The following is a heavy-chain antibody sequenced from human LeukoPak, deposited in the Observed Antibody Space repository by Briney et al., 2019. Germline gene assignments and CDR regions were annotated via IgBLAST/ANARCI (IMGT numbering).Heavy chain of an antibody. CDR3: AGDVGCSDTTCFYYMDV. CDR2: IYYSGT. J-gene: IGHJ6*03. Sequence: SETLSLTCTVSGGSISSGGYYWTWIRQHPGKGLEWIGYIYYSGTYYNPSLKSRVSISEDTSKNQFSLKLTSVTAADTAVYYCAGDVGCSDTTCFYYMDVWGKGTTVTASS. V-gene: IGHV4-31*03. D-gene: IGHD2-2*01. CDR1: GGSISSGGYY.